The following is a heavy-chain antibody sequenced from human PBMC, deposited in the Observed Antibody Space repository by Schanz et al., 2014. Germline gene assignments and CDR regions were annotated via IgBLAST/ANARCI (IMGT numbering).Heavy chain of an antibody. V-gene: IGHV3-23*04. CDR1: GLTVSSNY. CDR3: ARDRQQLVGRIGYYYGMDV. J-gene: IGHJ6*02. CDR2: SDSGSST. Sequence: EVQLVESGGGLVQPGGSLRLSCATSGLTVSSNYMNWVRQAPGKGLEWVSTISDSGSSTYYADSVKGRFTISRDNSKNTLYLQMNSLRAEDTAVYYCARDRQQLVGRIGYYYGMDVWGQGTTVTVSS. D-gene: IGHD6-13*01.